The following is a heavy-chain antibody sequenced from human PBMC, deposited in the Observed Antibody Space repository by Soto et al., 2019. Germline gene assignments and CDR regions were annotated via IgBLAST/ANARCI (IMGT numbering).Heavy chain of an antibody. Sequence: QVQLVESGGGVVQPGRSLRLSCVASGLTFSNYGMHWVRQAPGKGLEWVALIWYDGSKKDYVDSVKGRFTISRDNSKNPWYLQLNSLRAEDTAVYYCASYYYDTSGYGKAAGLGFYFDYWGQGTLVTVSS. CDR1: GLTFSNYG. D-gene: IGHD3-22*01. V-gene: IGHV3-33*01. CDR3: ASYYYDTSGYGKAAGLGFYFDY. CDR2: IWYDGSKK. J-gene: IGHJ4*02.